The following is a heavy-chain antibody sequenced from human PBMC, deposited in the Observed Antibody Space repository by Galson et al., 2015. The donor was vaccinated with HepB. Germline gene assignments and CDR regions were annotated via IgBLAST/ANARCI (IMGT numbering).Heavy chain of an antibody. V-gene: IGHV3-9*01. J-gene: IGHJ4*02. Sequence: SLRLSCAASGFTFDDYAMHWVRQAPGKGLGWVSGISWDSGSTAYADSVQGRFSISRDNAKNSLHLQMNSLRDEDTALYYCAKDLYFGSSVVGAFDFWGQGALVTVSS. CDR3: AKDLYFGSSVVGAFDF. D-gene: IGHD3-9*01. CDR2: ISWDSGST. CDR1: GFTFDDYA.